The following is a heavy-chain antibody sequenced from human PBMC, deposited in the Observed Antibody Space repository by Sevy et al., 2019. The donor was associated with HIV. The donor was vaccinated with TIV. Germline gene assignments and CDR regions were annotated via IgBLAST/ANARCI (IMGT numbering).Heavy chain of an antibody. Sequence: GGSLRLSCAASGFTFSSYGMHWVRQAPGKGLEWVAVIWYDGSNKYYADSVKGRFTISRDNSKNTLYLQMNSLRAEDTAVYYCARGYCSITSCSDWFDPWGQGTLVTVSS. J-gene: IGHJ5*02. CDR1: GFTFSSYG. CDR3: ARGYCSITSCSDWFDP. D-gene: IGHD2-2*01. V-gene: IGHV3-33*01. CDR2: IWYDGSNK.